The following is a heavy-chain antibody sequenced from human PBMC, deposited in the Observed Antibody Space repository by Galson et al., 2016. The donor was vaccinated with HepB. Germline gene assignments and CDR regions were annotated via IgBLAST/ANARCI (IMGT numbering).Heavy chain of an antibody. CDR2: ISAAGSFF. J-gene: IGHJ3*02. V-gene: IGHV3-11*06. CDR1: GFNFDNFY. D-gene: IGHD5-24*01. Sequence: SLRLSCAASGFNFDNFYMNWIRQAPGKGLEWIADISAAGSFFNYADSVRGRFIISIDNAKKSLSLQMDRLRADDTGVYYCARERASHIRDAFEIWGRGTKVTVSS. CDR3: ARERASHIRDAFEI.